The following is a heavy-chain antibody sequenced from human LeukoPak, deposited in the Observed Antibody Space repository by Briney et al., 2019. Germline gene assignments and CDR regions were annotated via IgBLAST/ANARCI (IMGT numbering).Heavy chain of an antibody. Sequence: AASVKVSCKASGYTFTSYGISWVRQAPGQGLEWMRWISAYNGNTNYAQKLQGRVTMTTDTSTSTAYMELRSLRSDDTAVYYCARVVWGGQVVVVPAAMASDYWGQGTLVTVSS. CDR1: GYTFTSYG. V-gene: IGHV1-18*01. J-gene: IGHJ4*02. CDR2: ISAYNGNT. CDR3: ARVVWGGQVVVVPAAMASDY. D-gene: IGHD2-2*01.